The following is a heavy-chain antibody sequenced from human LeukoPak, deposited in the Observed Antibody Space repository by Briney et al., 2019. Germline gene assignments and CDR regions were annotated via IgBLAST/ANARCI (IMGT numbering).Heavy chain of an antibody. CDR1: GFSLSTSGVG. V-gene: IGHV2-5*02. Sequence: SGPTLVKPTQTLTLTCTFSGFSLSTSGVGVGWIRQPPGKALEWLALIYWDDDKRYSPSLKSRLTITKDTSKNQVVLTMTNMDPVDTATYYCAHSRDSSGWYFDPCDAFDIWGQGTMVTVSS. CDR3: AHSRDSSGWYFDPCDAFDI. J-gene: IGHJ3*02. CDR2: IYWDDDK. D-gene: IGHD6-19*01.